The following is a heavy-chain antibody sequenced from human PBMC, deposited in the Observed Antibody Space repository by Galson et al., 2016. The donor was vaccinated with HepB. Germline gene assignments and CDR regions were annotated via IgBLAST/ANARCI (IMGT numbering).Heavy chain of an antibody. V-gene: IGHV3-64*04. J-gene: IGHJ6*02. CDR2: XNNEGHXX. Sequence: SLXXXCAASGXXFSXXXAHXXXQPXXKGLXXVSFXNNEGHXXYYADXVKGXFTISRDNSKSTLFLHISGLRAEDSGSYYCFPPSPXYFGDACHYNFGMDVWGQGXXVTVSS. CDR1: GXXFSXXX. CDR3: FPPSPXYFGDACHYNFGMDV. D-gene: IGHD2-21*01.